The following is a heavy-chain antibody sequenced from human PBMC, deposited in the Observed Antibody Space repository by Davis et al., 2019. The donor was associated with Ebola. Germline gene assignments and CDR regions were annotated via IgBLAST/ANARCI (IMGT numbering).Heavy chain of an antibody. J-gene: IGHJ4*02. CDR1: GFTVINYS. Sequence: GESLKIPCAASGFTVINYSMNWVRQAPGKGLEWVGMIDEDGREAHYVDSAKGRFTVSRDNSKNSMFLHMTGLRVEDTAVYYCAKGRIYFELWGQGTLVSVSS. CDR2: IDEDGREA. CDR3: AKGRIYFEL. D-gene: IGHD2/OR15-2a*01. V-gene: IGHV3-7*01.